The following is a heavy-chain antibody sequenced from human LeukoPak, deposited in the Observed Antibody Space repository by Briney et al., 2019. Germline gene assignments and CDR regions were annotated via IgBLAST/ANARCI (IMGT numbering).Heavy chain of an antibody. CDR2: ITPIFGTA. D-gene: IGHD3-22*01. CDR1: GGTFSSYA. Sequence: SVKVSCKSSGGTFSSYAISWVRQAPGQGLEWMGRITPIFGTANYAQKFQGRVTITADESTSTAYMELSSLRSEDTAVYYCARAYYYDSSGYRDWYFDLWGRGTLVTVSS. V-gene: IGHV1-69*13. CDR3: ARAYYYDSSGYRDWYFDL. J-gene: IGHJ2*01.